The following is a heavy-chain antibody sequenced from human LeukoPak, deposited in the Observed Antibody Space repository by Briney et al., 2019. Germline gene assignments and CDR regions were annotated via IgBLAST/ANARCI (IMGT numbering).Heavy chain of an antibody. V-gene: IGHV1-18*01. CDR2: ISAYNGNT. J-gene: IGHJ5*02. D-gene: IGHD2-15*01. CDR1: GYTFTSYG. Sequence: ASVKVSCKASGYTFTSYGISWVRQAPGQGLEWMGWISAYNGNTNYAQKLQGRVTMTTDTSTSTAYMELRSLRSDDTAVYYCARTVAVHLTGWFDPWGQGTLVTVSS. CDR3: ARTVAVHLTGWFDP.